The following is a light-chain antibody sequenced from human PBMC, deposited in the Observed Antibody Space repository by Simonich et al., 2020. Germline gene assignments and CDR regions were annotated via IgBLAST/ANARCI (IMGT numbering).Light chain of an antibody. V-gene: IGKV4-1*01. CDR2: WAS. J-gene: IGKJ2*01. CDR1: QSVLYSSNNKNY. Sequence: DIVMTQSPDSLAVSLGERATINCKSSQSVLYSSNNKNYLAWYQQKPGQPPKLSIYWASTRESGVPDRVSGSCSGTDFTLTISSLQAEDVAVYYCQQYYSTPYTFGQGTKLEIK. CDR3: QQYYSTPYT.